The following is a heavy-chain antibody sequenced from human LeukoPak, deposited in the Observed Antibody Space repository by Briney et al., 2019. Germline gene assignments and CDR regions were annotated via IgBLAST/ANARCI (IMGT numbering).Heavy chain of an antibody. V-gene: IGHV3-23*01. J-gene: IGHJ4*02. CDR2: ISGSGGST. D-gene: IGHD1-26*01. CDR1: GFTFSSYA. CDR3: AKGSVGVGATPAYHFDY. Sequence: GGSLRLSCAASGFTFSSYAMSWVRQAPGKGLEWVSAISGSGGSTYYADSVKGRFTISRDNSKNTLYLQMNSLRAEDTAVYYCAKGSVGVGATPAYHFDYWGQGTLVTVSS.